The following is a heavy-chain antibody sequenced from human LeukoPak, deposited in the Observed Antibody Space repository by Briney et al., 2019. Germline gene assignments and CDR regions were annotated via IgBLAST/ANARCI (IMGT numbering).Heavy chain of an antibody. Sequence: GSLRLSCAASGFTFSSYAMSWIRQPPGKGLEWIGEINHSGSTNYNPSLKSRVTISVDTSKNQFSLKLSSVTAADTAVYYCARGRAADYWGQGTLVTVSS. J-gene: IGHJ4*02. D-gene: IGHD2-15*01. CDR3: ARGRAADY. V-gene: IGHV4-34*01. CDR2: INHSGST. CDR1: GFTFSSYA.